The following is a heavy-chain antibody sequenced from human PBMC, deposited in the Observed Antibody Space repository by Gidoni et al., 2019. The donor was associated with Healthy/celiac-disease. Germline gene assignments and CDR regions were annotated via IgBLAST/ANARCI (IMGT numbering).Heavy chain of an antibody. CDR1: GLTFSSYS. CDR2: ISSSSSTI. V-gene: IGHV3-48*04. Sequence: EVQLVESGGGLVQPGGSLRLSCAASGLTFSSYSMNWVRQAPGKGLEWVSYISSSSSTIYYADSVKGRFTISRDNAKNSLYLQMNSLRAEDTAVYYCAREDTATKYYYYGMDVWGQGTTVTVSS. J-gene: IGHJ6*02. CDR3: AREDTATKYYYYGMDV. D-gene: IGHD5-18*01.